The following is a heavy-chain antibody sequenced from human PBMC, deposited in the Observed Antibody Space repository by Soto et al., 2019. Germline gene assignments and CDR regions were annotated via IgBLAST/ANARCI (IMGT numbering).Heavy chain of an antibody. Sequence: QLQLQESGPGLVKPSETLSLTCTVSGGSISSSSYYWGWIRQPPGKGLEWIGSIYYSGSTYYNPSLKSRVTISVDTSKTQFSLKLSSVPAADTAVYYCARPTAHPLWFGESYYMDVWGKGTTVTVSS. CDR3: ARPTAHPLWFGESYYMDV. CDR2: IYYSGST. J-gene: IGHJ6*03. CDR1: GGSISSSSYY. V-gene: IGHV4-39*01. D-gene: IGHD3-10*01.